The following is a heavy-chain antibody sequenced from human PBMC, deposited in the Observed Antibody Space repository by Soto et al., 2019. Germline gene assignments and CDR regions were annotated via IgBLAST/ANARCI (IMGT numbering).Heavy chain of an antibody. CDR2: INPNSGGT. CDR3: AREWFGELYPYYYGMDV. D-gene: IGHD3-10*01. V-gene: IGHV1-2*04. CDR1: GYTFTGYY. Sequence: ASVKVSCKASGYTFTGYYMHWVRQAPGQGLEWMGWINPNSGGTNYAQKFQGWVTMTRDTSISTAYMELSRLRSDDTAVYYCAREWFGELYPYYYGMDVWGPGTTVTVSS. J-gene: IGHJ6*02.